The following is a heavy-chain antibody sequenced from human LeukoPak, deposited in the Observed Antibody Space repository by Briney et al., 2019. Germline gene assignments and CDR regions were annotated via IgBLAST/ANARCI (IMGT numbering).Heavy chain of an antibody. CDR3: ARDGLIGGYYYYYMDV. CDR1: GFTFDDHG. CDR2: INWNGGST. D-gene: IGHD3-16*01. Sequence: GGSLRLSCAASGFTFDDHGMNWVRQAPGKGLEWVSGINWNGGSTGYADSVKGRFTISRDNAKNSLYLQMNSLRAEDTALYYCARDGLIGGYYYYYMDVWGKGTTVTISS. V-gene: IGHV3-20*04. J-gene: IGHJ6*03.